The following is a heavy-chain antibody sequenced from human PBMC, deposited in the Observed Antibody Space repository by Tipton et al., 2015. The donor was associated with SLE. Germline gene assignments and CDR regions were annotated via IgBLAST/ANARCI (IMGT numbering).Heavy chain of an antibody. Sequence: GLVKPSETLSLTCAVYGGSFSGYYWSWIRQPPGKGLEWIGEINHSGSTNYNPSLKSRVTISVDTSKNQFSLKLSSVTAADTAVYYCASWEASSWMDVWGQGTTVTVSS. CDR2: INHSGST. V-gene: IGHV4-34*01. CDR3: ASWEASSWMDV. D-gene: IGHD1-26*01. J-gene: IGHJ6*02. CDR1: GGSFSGYY.